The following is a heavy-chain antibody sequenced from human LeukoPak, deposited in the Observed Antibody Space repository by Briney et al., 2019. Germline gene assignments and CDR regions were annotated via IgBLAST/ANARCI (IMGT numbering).Heavy chain of an antibody. CDR3: VKPHHHDSSGYQY. Sequence: PSETLSLTCTVSGGSISSSNYYWGWIRQPPGKGLEWIGSIYYSGSTFYNPSLKSRVTISVDTSKNQFSLKLRSVTAADTAVYYCVKPHHHDSSGYQYWGQGTLVTVSS. CDR1: GGSISSSNYY. D-gene: IGHD3-22*01. J-gene: IGHJ4*02. V-gene: IGHV4-39*01. CDR2: IYYSGST.